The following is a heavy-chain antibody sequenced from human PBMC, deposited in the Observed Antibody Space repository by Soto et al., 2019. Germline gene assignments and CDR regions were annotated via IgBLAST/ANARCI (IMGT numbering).Heavy chain of an antibody. J-gene: IGHJ4*02. CDR2: INHSGSS. CDR3: ATVRPTSYYYGSGSYYYFDY. V-gene: IGHV4-34*01. Sequence: SETLSLTCAVSGVSFSGYIWTLIRQTPGKGLQWIGQINHSGSSIYNPSLKNRVTISTMSNNKFSLELSSVTAADTAVYYCATVRPTSYYYGSGSYYYFDYWGQGTLVTVSS. D-gene: IGHD3-10*01. CDR1: GVSFSGYI.